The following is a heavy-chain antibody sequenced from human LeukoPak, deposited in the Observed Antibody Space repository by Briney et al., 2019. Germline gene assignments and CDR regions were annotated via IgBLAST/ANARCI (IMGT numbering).Heavy chain of an antibody. Sequence: GRSLRLSCAASGFTFDDYAMHWVRQAPGKGLEWVSGINWNSGSIDSADSVKGRFTISRDNAVNSLYLQMNSLRAEDTAIYYCATYRQVLLPFESWGQGTLVTVSS. CDR1: GFTFDDYA. D-gene: IGHD2/OR15-2a*01. J-gene: IGHJ4*02. CDR2: INWNSGSI. CDR3: ATYRQVLLPFES. V-gene: IGHV3-9*01.